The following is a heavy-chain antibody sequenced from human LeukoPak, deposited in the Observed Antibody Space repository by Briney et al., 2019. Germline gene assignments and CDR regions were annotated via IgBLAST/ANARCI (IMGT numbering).Heavy chain of an antibody. Sequence: ASVKVSCKASGYTFTSYDINWVRQAPGQGLEWMGWINPNNGYTSLPQRFQGRVTMTRDTSIITAYMELSSLTSDDTGMYYCARGPTLGLDIWGQGTMVTVSS. CDR1: GYTFTSYD. V-gene: IGHV1-2*02. CDR2: INPNNGYT. J-gene: IGHJ3*02. CDR3: ARGPTLGLDI.